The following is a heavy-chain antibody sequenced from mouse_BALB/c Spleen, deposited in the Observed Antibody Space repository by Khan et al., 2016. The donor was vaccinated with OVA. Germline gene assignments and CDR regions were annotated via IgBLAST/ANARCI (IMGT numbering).Heavy chain of an antibody. CDR1: GFSLSRYS. Sequence: QVQLQQSGPGLVAPSQSLSITCTVSGFSLSRYSVHWVRQPPGKGLEWLGMIWGGGSTEYNSALKSRLSISKDNSKSQVFLKMNSLQTDDTAMYYCATTYYRYDVYDAVDYWGQGTSVTVSS. D-gene: IGHD2-14*01. CDR2: IWGGGST. J-gene: IGHJ4*01. V-gene: IGHV2-6-4*01. CDR3: ATTYYRYDVYDAVDY.